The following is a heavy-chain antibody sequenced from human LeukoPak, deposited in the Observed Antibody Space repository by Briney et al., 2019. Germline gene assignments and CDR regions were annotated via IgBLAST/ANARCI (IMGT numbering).Heavy chain of an antibody. J-gene: IGHJ4*02. CDR1: GGSISSYY. Sequence: PSETLSLTCTVSGGSISSYYWTWIRQPAGRGLEWIGRINTSGSINFNPSLKSRVTMSVDTSKNQFSLKVSSVTAADTAVYYCARGRSTLKFDYWGQGMLVTVSS. CDR3: ARGRSTLKFDY. V-gene: IGHV4-4*07. D-gene: IGHD2/OR15-2a*01. CDR2: INTSGSI.